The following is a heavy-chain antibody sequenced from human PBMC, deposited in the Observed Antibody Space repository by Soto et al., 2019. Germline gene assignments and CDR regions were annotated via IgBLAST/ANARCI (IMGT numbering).Heavy chain of an antibody. D-gene: IGHD6-13*01. CDR2: ISSSGSTI. V-gene: IGHV3-48*03. Sequence: GSLRLSCAASGFTFSSYEMNWVRQAPGKGLEWVSYISSSGSTIYYADSVKGRFTISRDNAKNSLYLQMNSLRAEDTAVYYCASALYSNPNYYYYGMDVWGQGTTVTVSS. J-gene: IGHJ6*02. CDR1: GFTFSSYE. CDR3: ASALYSNPNYYYYGMDV.